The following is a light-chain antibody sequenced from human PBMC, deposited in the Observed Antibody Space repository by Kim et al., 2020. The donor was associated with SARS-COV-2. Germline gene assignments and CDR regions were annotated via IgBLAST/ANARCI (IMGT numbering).Light chain of an antibody. J-gene: IGKJ4*02. CDR1: QSVNTNY. V-gene: IGKV3-20*01. Sequence: EIVLTQSPGTLSLSPGERATLSCRASQSVNTNYLAWYQKKPGQAPTLLIYGTSGRSAGIPDRFSGSGSGTDFTLNITRLEPEDFAMYYCENFGTSLPSTVGGGTKVDIK. CDR2: GTS. CDR3: ENFGTSLPST.